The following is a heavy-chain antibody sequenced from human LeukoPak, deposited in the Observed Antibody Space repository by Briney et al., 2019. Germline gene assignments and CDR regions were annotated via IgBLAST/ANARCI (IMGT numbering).Heavy chain of an antibody. J-gene: IGHJ4*02. CDR1: GYSFTNFW. Sequence: GESLTISCKGSGYSFTNFWIGWVRQMPGKGLEWLGIIYPADSDTRYSPSFQGQVTISVDRSITTAYLQWSSLKASDTAMYYCARHLGPCGGNSRNFANWGRATLVTVSS. CDR2: IYPADSDT. V-gene: IGHV5-51*01. CDR3: ARHLGPCGGNSRNFAN. D-gene: IGHD4-23*01.